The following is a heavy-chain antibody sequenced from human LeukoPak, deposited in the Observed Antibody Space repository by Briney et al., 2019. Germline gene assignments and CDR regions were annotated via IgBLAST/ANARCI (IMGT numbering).Heavy chain of an antibody. V-gene: IGHV4-30-4*08. D-gene: IGHD4-11*01. Sequence: PSQTLSLTCTVSSGSISSGDYYWSWIRQPPGKGLEWIGYIYYSGSTYYNPSLKSRVTISVDTSKNQFSLKLSSVTAADTAVYYCARARTTTPNYYYYYMDVWGKGTTVTVSS. CDR3: ARARTTTPNYYYYYMDV. CDR2: IYYSGST. J-gene: IGHJ6*03. CDR1: SGSISSGDYY.